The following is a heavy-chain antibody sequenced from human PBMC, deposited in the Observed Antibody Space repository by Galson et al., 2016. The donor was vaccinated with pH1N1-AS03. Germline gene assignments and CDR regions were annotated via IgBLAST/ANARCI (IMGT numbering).Heavy chain of an antibody. Sequence: SLRLSCAVSGFHLNDYAMHWVRQAPGKGLEWMAAVSNDGNNKWYADSVKGRFTISRDNSKSTVYLQMNSLRVEDTAFYFCAREINYGRGWYSVDYWGQGTLVTVSS. V-gene: IGHV3-30*04. CDR1: GFHLNDYA. D-gene: IGHD6-19*01. CDR3: AREINYGRGWYSVDY. CDR2: VSNDGNNK. J-gene: IGHJ4*02.